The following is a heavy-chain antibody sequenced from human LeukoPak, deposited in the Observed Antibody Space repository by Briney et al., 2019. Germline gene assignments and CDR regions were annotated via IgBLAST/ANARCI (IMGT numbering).Heavy chain of an antibody. V-gene: IGHV4-34*01. Sequence: PSETLSLTCAVYGGSFSGYYWSWIRQPPGKGLEWIGEINHSGSTNHNPSLKSRVTISVDTSKNQFSLKLSSVTAADTAVYYCARTVGATTPDYWDQGTLVTVSS. J-gene: IGHJ4*02. D-gene: IGHD1-26*01. CDR2: INHSGST. CDR1: GGSFSGYY. CDR3: ARTVGATTPDY.